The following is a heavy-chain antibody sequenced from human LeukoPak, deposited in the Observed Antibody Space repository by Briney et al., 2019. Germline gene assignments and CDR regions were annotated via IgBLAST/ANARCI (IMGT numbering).Heavy chain of an antibody. V-gene: IGHV4-39*01. Sequence: SEALSLTCTVSGGSISSTSYYWGWIRQPPGKGLEWIGTINYSGSTYYNPSLKSRVTISVDTSKNQISLKLNSVTAADTAMYYCARHGDLLSPFQTWGQGTLVTVSS. CDR1: GGSISSTSYY. J-gene: IGHJ5*02. CDR2: INYSGST. D-gene: IGHD2-21*02. CDR3: ARHGDLLSPFQT.